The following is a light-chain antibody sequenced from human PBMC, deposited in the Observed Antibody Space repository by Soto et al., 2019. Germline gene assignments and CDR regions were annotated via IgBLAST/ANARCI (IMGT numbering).Light chain of an antibody. J-gene: IGKJ5*01. CDR3: QQRRSWPPTIT. V-gene: IGKV3-11*01. CDR1: QGLSTH. Sequence: DIGLTQSSATLSVSPGESSTLACRASQGLSTHLDWYQRRPGQAPRLLSXXASXRATDIPPRFSGSGSGTDFTLTISSLEPEDFAGYYCQQRRSWPPTITFGQGTRLEIK. CDR2: XAS.